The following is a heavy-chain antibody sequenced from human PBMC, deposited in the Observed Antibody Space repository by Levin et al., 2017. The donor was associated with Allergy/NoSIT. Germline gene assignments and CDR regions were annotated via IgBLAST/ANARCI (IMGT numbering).Heavy chain of an antibody. D-gene: IGHD3-10*01. Sequence: GGSLRLSCSASGFTLSSYSLNWVRQAPGKGLEWVASISGSSNYIYYADSVRGRFTISRDDAKNSLYLQMNSLRAEDTAVYFCARDQAHGAYYYYYMDVWGKGTTVTISS. J-gene: IGHJ6*03. CDR3: ARDQAHGAYYYYYMDV. CDR1: GFTLSSYS. V-gene: IGHV3-21*01. CDR2: ISGSSNYI.